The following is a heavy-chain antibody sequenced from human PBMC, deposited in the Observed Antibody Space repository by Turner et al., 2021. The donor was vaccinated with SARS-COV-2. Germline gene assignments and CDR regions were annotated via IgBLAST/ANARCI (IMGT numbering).Heavy chain of an antibody. CDR2: IYYSGST. J-gene: IGHJ4*02. D-gene: IGHD5-12*01. CDR1: GGSISSSSYY. CDR3: ARRVWLRAHFDY. V-gene: IGHV4-39*01. Sequence: QLQLQESGPVLVKPSETLSLTCTVSGGSISSSSYYWGWIRQPPGKGLECIGSIYYSGSTYYNPSIKSRVTISVDTSKNQFSLKLSSVTAADTAVYYCARRVWLRAHFDYWGQGTLVTVSS.